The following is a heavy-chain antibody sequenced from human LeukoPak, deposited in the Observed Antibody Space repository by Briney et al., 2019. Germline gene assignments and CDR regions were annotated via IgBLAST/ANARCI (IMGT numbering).Heavy chain of an antibody. J-gene: IGHJ3*02. CDR2: IKSDSSHI. CDR1: GFTFSSYW. CDR3: ARGVVPAAFDI. V-gene: IGHV3-21*01. D-gene: IGHD2-2*01. Sequence: PGGSLRLSCAASGFTFSSYWMNWVRQAPGKGLEWVSSIKSDSSHISYANSVRGRFTISRDNGQNSLYLQINSLRVEDTAVYYCARGVVPAAFDIWGQGTMVTVSS.